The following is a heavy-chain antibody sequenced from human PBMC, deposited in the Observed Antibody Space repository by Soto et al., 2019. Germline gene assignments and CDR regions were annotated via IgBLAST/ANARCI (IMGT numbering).Heavy chain of an antibody. CDR1: GDTFTSYG. CDR3: ARERYYYDSSGYMYNWFDP. V-gene: IGHV1-18*01. CDR2: ISAYNGNT. Sequence: ASVKVSWKASGDTFTSYGISWVRQAPGQGLEWMGWISAYNGNTNYAQKLQGRVTMTTDTSTSTAYMELRSLRSDDTAVYYCARERYYYDSSGYMYNWFDPWGQGTLVTVSS. D-gene: IGHD3-22*01. J-gene: IGHJ5*02.